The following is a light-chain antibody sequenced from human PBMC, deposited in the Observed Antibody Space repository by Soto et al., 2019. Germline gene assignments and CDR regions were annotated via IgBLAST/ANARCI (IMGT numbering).Light chain of an antibody. CDR1: SSDVGAFNY. V-gene: IGLV2-14*03. CDR2: DVS. CDR3: NSYTSNYTHV. J-gene: IGLJ1*01. Sequence: CERTKAAYVSGAHGGAITISCSGTSSDVGAFNYVSWYQQHPGKAPKLMIYDVSNRPSGVSNRFSGSKSGNTASLTISGLRAEDEADYYCNSYTSNYTHVLATVTKFPVL.